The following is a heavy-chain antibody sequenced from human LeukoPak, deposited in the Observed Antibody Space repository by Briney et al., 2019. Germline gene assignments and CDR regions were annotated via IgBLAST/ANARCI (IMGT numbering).Heavy chain of an antibody. CDR3: ARGGSSSGLDY. J-gene: IGHJ4*02. V-gene: IGHV4-59*01. CDR1: GGSISSYY. Sequence: PSETLSLTCTVSGGSISSYYWSWVRQPPGQGLEWIGYIYYSGSTNYNPSLKSRVTISVDTSKNQFSLKLSSVTAADTAVYYCARGGSSSGLDYWGQGTLVTVSS. CDR2: IYYSGST. D-gene: IGHD6-6*01.